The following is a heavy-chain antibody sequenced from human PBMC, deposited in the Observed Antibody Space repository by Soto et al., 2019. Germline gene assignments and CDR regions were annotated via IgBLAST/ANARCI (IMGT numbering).Heavy chain of an antibody. V-gene: IGHV3-23*01. J-gene: IGHJ6*03. Sequence: GGSLRLSCAASGFTFSSYAMSWVRQAPGKGLEWVSAISGSGGSTYYADSVKGRFTISRDNSKNTLYLQMNSLRAEDTAVYYCAKWTDTIRYYYYYMDVWGKGTTVTVSS. D-gene: IGHD3-9*01. CDR1: GFTFSSYA. CDR3: AKWTDTIRYYYYYMDV. CDR2: ISGSGGST.